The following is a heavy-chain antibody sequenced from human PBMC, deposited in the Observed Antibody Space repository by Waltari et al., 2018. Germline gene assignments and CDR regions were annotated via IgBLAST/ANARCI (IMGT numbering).Heavy chain of an antibody. D-gene: IGHD3-3*01. CDR3: ARGRDVFANFDYNWFDP. CDR2: WNPNSGAT. Sequence: QVQLVQSGAEVLRPGASVKVSCQASGYTFINYEINWVRQAAGQGLEWRGWWNPNSGATAYEQKFQGRITMTWETSISTAYMELSNLRSDDTAVLYCARGRDVFANFDYNWFDPWGQGTLVTVSS. J-gene: IGHJ5*02. CDR1: GYTFINYE. V-gene: IGHV1-8*02.